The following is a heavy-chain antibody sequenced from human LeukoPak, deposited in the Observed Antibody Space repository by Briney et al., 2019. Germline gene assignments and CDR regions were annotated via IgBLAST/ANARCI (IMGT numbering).Heavy chain of an antibody. CDR3: ARQAISSSWLHFDY. D-gene: IGHD6-13*01. CDR1: GGSISSSSYY. J-gene: IGHJ4*02. V-gene: IGHV4-39*01. Sequence: PSETLSLTCTVSGGSISSSSYYWGWIRQPPGKGLEWIGSIYYSGSTYYNPSLKSRVTISVDTSKNQFSLKLSSVTAADTAVYYCARQAISSSWLHFDYWGQGTLVTVSS. CDR2: IYYSGST.